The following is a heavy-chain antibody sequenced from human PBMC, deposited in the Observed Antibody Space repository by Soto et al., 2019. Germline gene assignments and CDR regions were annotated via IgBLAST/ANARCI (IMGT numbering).Heavy chain of an antibody. D-gene: IGHD2-15*01. CDR1: GGSISSSNW. Sequence: PSETLSLTCAVSGGSISSSNWWSWVRQPPGKGLEWIGEIYHSGSTNYNPSLKSRVTISVDKSKNQFSLKLSSVTAADTAVYYCARDLLEYCSGGSCYSAIPALNYWGQGTLVTVSS. J-gene: IGHJ4*02. CDR3: ARDLLEYCSGGSCYSAIPALNY. V-gene: IGHV4-4*02. CDR2: IYHSGST.